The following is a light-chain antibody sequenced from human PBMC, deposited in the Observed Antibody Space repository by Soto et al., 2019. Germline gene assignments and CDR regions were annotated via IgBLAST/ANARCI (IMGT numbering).Light chain of an antibody. Sequence: QSALTQPASVSGSPGKSITISCTGASIYVGNYNYVSWYQQHPGKAPKLIIYDVSHRPSGVSNRFSGSKSGNTASLPISGLQAEDEADYYCSSYTSSTTLYVFGTGTKLTVL. CDR3: SSYTSSTTLYV. CDR1: SIYVGNYNY. V-gene: IGLV2-14*03. J-gene: IGLJ1*01. CDR2: DVS.